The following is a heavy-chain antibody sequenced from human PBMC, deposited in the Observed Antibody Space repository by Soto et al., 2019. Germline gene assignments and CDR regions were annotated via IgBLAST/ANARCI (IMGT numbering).Heavy chain of an antibody. CDR1: RFSFSTYA. CDR3: AKGGGDGYYDSSGYSFDS. D-gene: IGHD3-22*01. V-gene: IGHV3-30*18. CDR2: ISYDGRNQ. Sequence: QVQLVESGGGVVQPGGSLRLSCATSRFSFSTYAMHWVRQAPGKGLEWVAVISYDGRNQHYADAVKGRFTISRDNSKNTLYLQVNILTTEDTAVYYCAKGGGDGYYDSSGYSFDSWGQGTLVTVSS. J-gene: IGHJ4*02.